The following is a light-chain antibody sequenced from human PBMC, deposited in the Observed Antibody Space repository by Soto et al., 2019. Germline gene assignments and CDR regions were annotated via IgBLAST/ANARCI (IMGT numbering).Light chain of an antibody. CDR3: QQSYSRPFT. CDR2: AAS. V-gene: IGKV1-39*01. Sequence: DIQMTQSPSSLSASVGDRVTIACRASQSISKYLNWYLQKPGKAPKLLIYAASSLQSGVPSRFSGSGSGTDFTLTITSLLPEDFATYYCQQSYSRPFTFGGGTKVEIK. CDR1: QSISKY. J-gene: IGKJ4*01.